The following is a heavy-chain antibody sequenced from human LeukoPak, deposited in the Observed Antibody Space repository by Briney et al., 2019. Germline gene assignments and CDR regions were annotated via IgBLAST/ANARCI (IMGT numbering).Heavy chain of an antibody. CDR3: ARQGWDYYDSSGYYTMNWFDP. Sequence: SETLSLTCTVSGGSISSYYWGWIRQPPGKGLEWIGSIYYSGSTYYNPSLKSRVTISVDTSKNQFSLKLSSVTAADTAVYYCARQGWDYYDSSGYYTMNWFDPWGQGTLVTVSS. CDR1: GGSISSYY. J-gene: IGHJ5*02. V-gene: IGHV4-39*01. D-gene: IGHD3-22*01. CDR2: IYYSGST.